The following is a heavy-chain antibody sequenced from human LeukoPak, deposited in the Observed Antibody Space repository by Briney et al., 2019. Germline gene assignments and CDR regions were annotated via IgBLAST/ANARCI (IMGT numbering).Heavy chain of an antibody. CDR1: GFTFSDFW. Sequence: PGGSLRLSCAASGFTFSDFWMSWFRQAPGKGPEWVANINQDGSVTSYVDSVQGRFSISRDNGKNSLFLQMNSLRAEDTAFYYCARDRTRNSNYCWGQGTLVTVSS. CDR2: INQDGSVT. CDR3: ARDRTRNSNYC. J-gene: IGHJ4*02. D-gene: IGHD1-7*01. V-gene: IGHV3-7*01.